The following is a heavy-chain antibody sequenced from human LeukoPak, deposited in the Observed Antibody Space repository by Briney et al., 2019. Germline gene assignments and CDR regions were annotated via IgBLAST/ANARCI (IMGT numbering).Heavy chain of an antibody. CDR2: ISYDGSNK. D-gene: IGHD6-19*01. CDR3: AKEVPYSSGWYSYYYGMDV. V-gene: IGHV3-30*18. J-gene: IGHJ6*02. Sequence: PGGSLRLSCAASGFTFSSYGMHWVRQAPGKGLEGVAVISYDGSNKYYADSVKGRFTISRDNSKNTLYLQMNSLRAEDTAVYYCAKEVPYSSGWYSYYYGMDVWGQGTTVTVSS. CDR1: GFTFSSYG.